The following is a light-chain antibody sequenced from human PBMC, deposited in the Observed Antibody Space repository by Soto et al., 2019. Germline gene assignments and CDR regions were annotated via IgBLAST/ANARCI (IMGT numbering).Light chain of an antibody. Sequence: EIVMTQSPATLSVSPGETATLSCSASQGVNLNLAWYQQKPGQAPRLLIYGASIRATGIPARFSGSGAGTEFTLTINSLQSEDSAVYYCQQCVSWPPLTFGGGTTVEIK. V-gene: IGKV3-15*01. CDR3: QQCVSWPPLT. CDR1: QGVNLN. CDR2: GAS. J-gene: IGKJ4*01.